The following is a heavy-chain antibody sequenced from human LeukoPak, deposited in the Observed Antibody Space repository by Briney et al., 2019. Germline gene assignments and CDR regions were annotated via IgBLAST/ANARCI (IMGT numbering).Heavy chain of an antibody. CDR1: GGSISSSSYY. Sequence: PSETLSLTCTASGGSISSSSYYWGWIRQPPGKGLEWIGSIYYSGSTYYNPSLKSRVTISVDTSKNQFSLKLSSVTAADTAVYYCARQYSSGWTGSYYYYMDVWGKGTTVTISS. CDR3: ARQYSSGWTGSYYYYMDV. J-gene: IGHJ6*03. D-gene: IGHD6-19*01. CDR2: IYYSGST. V-gene: IGHV4-39*01.